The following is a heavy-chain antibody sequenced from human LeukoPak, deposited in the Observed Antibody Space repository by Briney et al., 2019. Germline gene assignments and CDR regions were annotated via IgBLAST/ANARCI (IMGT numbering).Heavy chain of an antibody. CDR1: GFTFSSYS. CDR3: ASMVRGVTGY. D-gene: IGHD3-10*01. V-gene: IGHV3-21*01. CDR2: ISSSSSYI. J-gene: IGHJ4*02. Sequence: GGSLRLSCAASGFTFSSYSMNWVRQAPGKGLEWVSSISSSSSYIYYADSVKGRFTITRDNAKNSLYLQMNSLRAEDTAVYYCASMVRGVTGYWGQGTLVTVSS.